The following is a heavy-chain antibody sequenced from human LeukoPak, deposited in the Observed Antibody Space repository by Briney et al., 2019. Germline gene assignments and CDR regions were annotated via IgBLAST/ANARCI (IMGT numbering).Heavy chain of an antibody. CDR2: ISSTSTYI. D-gene: IGHD6-13*01. CDR3: ARNPVRISGGGPHWFDP. Sequence: GGSLRLSCAASGFSLNTYGMNWVRQAPGKGLEWVSPISSTSTYIYYADSVKGRFTISRDNAKNSLYLQMDSLRDEDTAVYYCARNPVRISGGGPHWFDPWGQGTLVTVSS. CDR1: GFSLNTYG. J-gene: IGHJ5*02. V-gene: IGHV3-21*01.